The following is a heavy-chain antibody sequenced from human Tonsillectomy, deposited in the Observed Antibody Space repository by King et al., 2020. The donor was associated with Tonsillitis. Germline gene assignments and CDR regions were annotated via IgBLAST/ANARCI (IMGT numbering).Heavy chain of an antibody. J-gene: IGHJ3*01. D-gene: IGHD1-26*01. CDR1: GYSFSNYW. V-gene: IGHV5-51*01. CDR2: VYPGDSAT. CDR3: ARVGASALEDTFDL. Sequence: QLVQSGAEVKKPGESLKISCKASGYSFSNYWIGWVRQMPGKGLEYMGIVYPGDSATTYSPSFQGQVTISADKSIRTAYLQWSSLKASDTAMYYCARVGASALEDTFDLWGQGTVVTVSS.